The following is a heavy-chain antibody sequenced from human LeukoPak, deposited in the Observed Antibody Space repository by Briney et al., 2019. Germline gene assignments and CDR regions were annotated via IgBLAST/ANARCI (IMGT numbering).Heavy chain of an antibody. Sequence: GGSLRLSCAASGFTFSSYAMSWVRQAPGKGLERVSAISGSGGSTYYADSVKGRFTISRDNSKNTLYLQMNSLRAEDTAVYYCAKDRGMVNQLLYPDAFDIWGQGTMVTVSS. D-gene: IGHD2-2*02. CDR3: AKDRGMVNQLLYPDAFDI. CDR2: ISGSGGST. J-gene: IGHJ3*02. CDR1: GFTFSSYA. V-gene: IGHV3-23*01.